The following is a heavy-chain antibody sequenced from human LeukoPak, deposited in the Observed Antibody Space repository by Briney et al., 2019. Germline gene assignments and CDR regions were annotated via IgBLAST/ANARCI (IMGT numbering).Heavy chain of an antibody. D-gene: IGHD3-3*01. CDR2: IYHSGST. CDR3: ARGRILEWLLNNWFDP. J-gene: IGHJ5*02. V-gene: IGHV4-38-2*02. CDR1: GYSISSGYY. Sequence: SETLSLTCTVSGYSISSGYYWGWIRQPPGKGLEWIGSIYHSGSTYYNPSLKSRVTISVDTSKNQFSLKLSSVTAADTAVYYCARGRILEWLLNNWFDPWGQGTLVTVSS.